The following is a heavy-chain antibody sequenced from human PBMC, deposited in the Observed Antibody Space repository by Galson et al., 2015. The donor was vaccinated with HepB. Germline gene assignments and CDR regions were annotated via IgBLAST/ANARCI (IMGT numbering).Heavy chain of an antibody. J-gene: IGHJ4*02. D-gene: IGHD5-24*01. Sequence: SLRLSCAASGFTFRNFAVTWVCQAPGKGLEWVSVISASGGSTYYADSVKGRFTISRDNSKNTLYLQMNSLRAEDTAVYYCAKDGVEMATIAWYYFDYWGQGTLVTVSS. CDR1: GFTFRNFA. CDR2: ISASGGST. CDR3: AKDGVEMATIAWYYFDY. V-gene: IGHV3-23*01.